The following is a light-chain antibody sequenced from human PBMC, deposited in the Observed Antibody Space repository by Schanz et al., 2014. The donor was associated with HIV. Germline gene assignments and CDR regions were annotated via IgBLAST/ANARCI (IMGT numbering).Light chain of an antibody. V-gene: IGKV1-39*01. CDR2: AAS. Sequence: DIQMTQSPSSLSASVGDRVTITCRASQTIRNSLNWYQQKPGRAPKLLIYAASSLQSGVPSRFSGSGSGTDFSVIFIVLHTXXXXXXYCQQSYSTPPTFGGGTEVEIK. CDR1: QTIRNS. J-gene: IGKJ4*01. CDR3: QQSYSTPPT.